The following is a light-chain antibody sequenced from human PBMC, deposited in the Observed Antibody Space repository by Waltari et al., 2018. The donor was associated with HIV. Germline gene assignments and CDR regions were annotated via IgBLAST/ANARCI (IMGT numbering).Light chain of an antibody. CDR3: SSYGDSLKVL. J-gene: IGLJ2*01. Sequence: QPPSASGSLGQSVTISCTGSRSDIGAYDFVSWFQQHPHSAPKLLLYEVTRRPSTVSDRFSGSRSGNTAFLTVSGLQPDDEATYFCSSYGDSLKVLFGGGTNVTVL. CDR1: RSDIGAYDF. V-gene: IGLV2-8*01. CDR2: EVT.